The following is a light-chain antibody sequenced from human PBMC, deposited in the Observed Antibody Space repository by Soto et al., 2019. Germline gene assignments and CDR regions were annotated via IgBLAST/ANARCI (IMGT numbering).Light chain of an antibody. CDR3: QQYGSSPLT. CDR2: DAS. V-gene: IGKV3-20*01. CDR1: QSVSSSY. J-gene: IGKJ4*01. Sequence: EILFTQSPGTLSLSPGERPTLSCRASQSVSSSYLAWYQQKNGQAPRLLIYDASSRATGIPDRFSGSGSGTDFTLTISRLEPEDFEVYYCQQYGSSPLTFGGGTKVDI.